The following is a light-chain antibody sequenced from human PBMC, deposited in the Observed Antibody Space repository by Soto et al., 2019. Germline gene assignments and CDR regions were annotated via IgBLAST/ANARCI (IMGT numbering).Light chain of an antibody. CDR3: LLYYSGAYV. CDR1: TGAVTSGYY. Sequence: QAVVTQEPSLTVSPGGTVTLTCASSTGAVTSGYYPNWFQQKPGQTPRALMYDTSNKHPWTPARFSGSLLGGKAALTLSGVQPEDEAEYYCLLYYSGAYVFGTGTKLTVL. V-gene: IGLV7-43*01. J-gene: IGLJ1*01. CDR2: DTS.